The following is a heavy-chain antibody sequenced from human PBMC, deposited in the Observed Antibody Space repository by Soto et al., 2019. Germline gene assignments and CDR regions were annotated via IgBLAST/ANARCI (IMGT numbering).Heavy chain of an antibody. V-gene: IGHV3-48*01. CDR3: AMYVGGDS. J-gene: IGHJ5*01. CDR2: ISSSSTTI. Sequence: EVQLVESGGGLVQPGGSLRLSCAASGFTFSTYSMNWVRQAPGKGLEWVSYISSSSTTIFYSDSVKGRFTISRDNAKNSLYLQMKSLRAEDTAVYYCAMYVGGDSWGQGTLVTVSS. D-gene: IGHD2-15*01. CDR1: GFTFSTYS.